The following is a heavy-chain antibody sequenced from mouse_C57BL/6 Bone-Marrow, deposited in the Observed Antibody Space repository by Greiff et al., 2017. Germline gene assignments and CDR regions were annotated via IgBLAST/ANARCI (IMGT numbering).Heavy chain of an antibody. CDR3: TPYYYGSSYGY. CDR1: GFNIKDDY. D-gene: IGHD1-1*01. V-gene: IGHV14-4*01. Sequence: VQLQQSGAELVRPGASVKLSCTASGFNIKDDYMHWVKQRPEQGLEWIGWIVPENGGTEYASKFQGTATITADTSSNTAYLQLSILTSEDTAVYYCTPYYYGSSYGYWGQGTTLTVSS. CDR2: IVPENGGT. J-gene: IGHJ2*01.